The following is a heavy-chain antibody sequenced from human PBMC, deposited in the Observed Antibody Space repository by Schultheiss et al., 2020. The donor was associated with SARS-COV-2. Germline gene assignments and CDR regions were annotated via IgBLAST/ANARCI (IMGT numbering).Heavy chain of an antibody. Sequence: GGSLRLSCTGSGFTFGDYAMSWFRQAPGKGLEWVAFIRSKPYGATTEYAASVKGRFVISRDDSKSSAYLQMNSLQTEDTALYYCTRWIYASSWSDFWGQGTLVTVS. J-gene: IGHJ4*02. V-gene: IGHV3-49*03. CDR2: IRSKPYGATT. CDR1: GFTFGDYA. CDR3: TRWIYASSWSDF. D-gene: IGHD6-13*01.